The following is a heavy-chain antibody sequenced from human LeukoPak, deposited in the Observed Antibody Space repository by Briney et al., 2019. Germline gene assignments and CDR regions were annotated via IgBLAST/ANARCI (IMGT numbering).Heavy chain of an antibody. V-gene: IGHV4-59*11. D-gene: IGHD4-17*01. CDR3: AGGPGDYAY. CDR2: IYYSGSA. Sequence: SETLSLTCTVSGGSISSHYWSWIRQPPGKGLEWIGYIYYSGSATYNPSLKSRVTISVDTSKSHFSLKLRSVTAADTAVYYCAGGPGDYAYWGQGTLVTVSS. CDR1: GGSISSHY. J-gene: IGHJ4*02.